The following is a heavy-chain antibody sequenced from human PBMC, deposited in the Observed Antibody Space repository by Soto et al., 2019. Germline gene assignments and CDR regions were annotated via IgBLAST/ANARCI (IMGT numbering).Heavy chain of an antibody. CDR1: GGSISSYY. CDR3: ACPDCSSTSCQDAFDS. D-gene: IGHD2-2*01. V-gene: IGHV4-59*01. CDR2: IYYSGST. J-gene: IGHJ3*02. Sequence: PSETLSLTCTVSGGSISSYYWSWIRQPPGKGLEGIGYIYYSGSTNYNPSLKSRVTISVDTSKNQFSLKLRSVPAAVTAVYYCACPDCSSTSCQDAFDSWGRGKVDTVSS.